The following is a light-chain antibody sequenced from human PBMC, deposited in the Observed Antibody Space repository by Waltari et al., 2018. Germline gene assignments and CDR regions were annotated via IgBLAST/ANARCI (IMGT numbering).Light chain of an antibody. V-gene: IGKV2-28*01. Sequence: DIVVTQSPLSLPVTPGEPASISCRSNQSLLHNNGYNYLDWILQKPGQPPQLLIYQGSNRASGVPDRFRGRGSGTDFTLQITRVEAEDVGVYYCMQVLRTLLTFGQGTKVEIK. CDR3: MQVLRTLLT. CDR2: QGS. J-gene: IGKJ1*01. CDR1: QSLLHNNGYNY.